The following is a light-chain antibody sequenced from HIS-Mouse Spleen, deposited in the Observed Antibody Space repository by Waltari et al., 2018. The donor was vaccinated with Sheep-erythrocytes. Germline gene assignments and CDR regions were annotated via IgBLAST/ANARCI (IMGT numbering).Light chain of an antibody. CDR2: EDS. CDR1: ALPKKY. V-gene: IGLV3-10*01. CDR3: YSTDSSGNHRV. J-gene: IGLJ1*01. Sequence: SYELTQPPSVSVSPGQTARITCSGDALPKKYAYWYQQKSGQAPVLVLYEDSKRPSGIPVRFSGSRSGTMATLTISGAQVEDEADYYCYSTDSSGNHRVFGTGTKVTVL.